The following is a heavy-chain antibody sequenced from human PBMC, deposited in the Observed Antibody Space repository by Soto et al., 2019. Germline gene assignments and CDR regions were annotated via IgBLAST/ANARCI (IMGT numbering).Heavy chain of an antibody. V-gene: IGHV4-34*01. CDR1: GGSFSNYY. J-gene: IGHJ1*01. CDR3: ARGGRQQLLVRQYFQH. D-gene: IGHD6-13*01. CDR2: INHSGST. Sequence: PSETLSLTCAGYGGSFSNYYWSWIRQPPGKGLEWIGEINHSGSTNYNPSLKSRVTISVDTSKNQFSLNLSSVTAADTAVYYCARGGRQQLLVRQYFQHWGQGTLVTSPQ.